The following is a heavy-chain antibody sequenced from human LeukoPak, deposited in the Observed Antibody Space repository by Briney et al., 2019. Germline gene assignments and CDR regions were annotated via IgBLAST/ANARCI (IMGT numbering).Heavy chain of an antibody. V-gene: IGHV3-15*01. CDR2: ITSKTDGGTT. Sequence: GGSLRLSCAASGFTFSSYSMSWVRQAPGKGLEWVSRITSKTDGGTTDYVAPVKGRFTISRDDAKNTLYLQMNSLKTDDTAVYYCTTDLRYFDRTGFAFDVWGQGTLVTVSS. CDR3: TTDLRYFDRTGFAFDV. D-gene: IGHD3-9*01. CDR1: GFTFSSYS. J-gene: IGHJ3*01.